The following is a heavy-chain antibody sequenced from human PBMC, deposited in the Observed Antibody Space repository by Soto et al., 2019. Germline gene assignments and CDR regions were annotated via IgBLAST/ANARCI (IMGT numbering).Heavy chain of an antibody. V-gene: IGHV3-21*01. D-gene: IGHD3-22*01. J-gene: IGHJ3*02. CDR1: GFTFSSYS. CDR2: ISSSSSYI. Sequence: GGSLRLSCAASGFTFSSYSMNWVRQAPGKGLEWVSSISSSSSYIYYADSVKGRFTISRDKAKNSLYLQMNSLRAEDTAVYYCARPRLEYYYDSSGYGGNDAFDIWGQGTMVTVSS. CDR3: ARPRLEYYYDSSGYGGNDAFDI.